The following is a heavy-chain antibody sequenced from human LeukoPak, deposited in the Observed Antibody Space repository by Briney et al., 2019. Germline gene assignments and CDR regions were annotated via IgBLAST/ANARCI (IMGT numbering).Heavy chain of an antibody. V-gene: IGHV3-33*01. J-gene: IGHJ6*02. CDR3: ASLLDILTGYRSPYGMDV. D-gene: IGHD3-9*01. CDR2: IWFDGSNK. CDR1: GFTFSSYG. Sequence: SGGSLRLSCAASGFTFSSYGMHWVRQAPGKGLEWVAVIWFDGSNKYYADSVKGRFTISRDNSKNTLYLQMNSLRVEDTAVYCCASLLDILTGYRSPYGMDVWGQGTTVTVSS.